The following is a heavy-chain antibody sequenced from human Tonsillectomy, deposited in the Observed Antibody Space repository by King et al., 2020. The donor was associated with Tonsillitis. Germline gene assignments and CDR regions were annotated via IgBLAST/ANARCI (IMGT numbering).Heavy chain of an antibody. D-gene: IGHD3-16*01. CDR3: TREQWGTYRSDWYDYSGMDV. Sequence: VQLVESGGGLVQPGRSLRLSCATSGFTFVDHGMSWFRQAPGKGLEWVGLIRSKAYGGTPEYAASVKGRFTIPRDDFKSIAYLQMNSLRTDDTAVYYCTREQWGTYRSDWYDYSGMDVWGQGTTVTVSS. CDR1: GFTFVDHG. V-gene: IGHV3-49*03. CDR2: IRSKAYGGTP. J-gene: IGHJ6*02.